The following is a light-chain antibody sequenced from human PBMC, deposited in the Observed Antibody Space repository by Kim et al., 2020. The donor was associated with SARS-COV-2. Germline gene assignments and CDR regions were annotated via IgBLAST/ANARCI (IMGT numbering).Light chain of an antibody. V-gene: IGLV3-10*01. CDR3: YSTDSSGRHRV. J-gene: IGLJ3*02. Sequence: SYELTQPPSVSVSPGQTARITCSGDALPKRNACWYQQKSGQAPVLVIYEDTKRPSGIPGRFSASTSGTMATLTISGAQVEDEADYYCYSTDSSGRHRVFGGGTQLTVL. CDR1: ALPKRN. CDR2: EDT.